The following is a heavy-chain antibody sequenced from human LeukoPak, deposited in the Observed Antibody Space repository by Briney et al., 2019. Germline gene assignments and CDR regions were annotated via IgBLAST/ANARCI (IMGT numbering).Heavy chain of an antibody. CDR2: INPNSGGT. Sequence: ASVKVSCKASGYTFTGYYMHWVRQAPGQGLEWMGWINPNSGGTNYAQKFQGRVTMTRDTSISTAYMELSRLRSDDTAVYYCARERVLMVYARSSDAFDIWGQGTMVTVSS. V-gene: IGHV1-2*02. CDR3: ARERVLMVYARSSDAFDI. D-gene: IGHD2-8*01. J-gene: IGHJ3*02. CDR1: GYTFTGYY.